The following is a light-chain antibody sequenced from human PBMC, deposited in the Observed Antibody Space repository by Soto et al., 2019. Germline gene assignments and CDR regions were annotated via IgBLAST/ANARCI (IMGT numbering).Light chain of an antibody. Sequence: EIVLTQSPATLSLSPGERATLSCRASQSVSSYLAWYHQNPGQAPRLRIYYASNRATGIPARFSCSGSETEFTLTIICLVTEDFSIYYCQQRSNWPVTVSPGTKVDI. CDR3: QQRSNWPVT. J-gene: IGKJ3*01. CDR1: QSVSSY. CDR2: YAS. V-gene: IGKV3-11*01.